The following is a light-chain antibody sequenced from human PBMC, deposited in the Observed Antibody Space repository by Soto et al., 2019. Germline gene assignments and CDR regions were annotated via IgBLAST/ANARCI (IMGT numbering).Light chain of an antibody. CDR3: NSWTGGRTVV. CDR1: TSNIGDNY. CDR2: DND. Sequence: QAVLTQPPAVSAAPGQKLTISCAGTTSNIGDNYVSWYQQVPGAAPKLLMYDNDKRPSGIPDRFSGSKSGTSATLGITGLQTGDEADYYCNSWTGGRTVVFGGGTKLTVL. J-gene: IGLJ2*01. V-gene: IGLV1-51*01.